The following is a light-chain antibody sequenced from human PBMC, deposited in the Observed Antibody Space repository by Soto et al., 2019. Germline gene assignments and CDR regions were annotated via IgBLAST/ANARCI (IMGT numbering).Light chain of an antibody. CDR1: QGIISY. CDR2: DAS. CDR3: QQVKSYPFT. Sequence: IQLTHSPSSLSASIGDRVTIACRASQGIISYLVWYQQKPGKAPKLLIHDASNLQSGVSSRFSGSGSGTDFTLTISNLQPEDLATYYCQQVKSYPFTFGGGTKVEIK. V-gene: IGKV1-9*01. J-gene: IGKJ4*01.